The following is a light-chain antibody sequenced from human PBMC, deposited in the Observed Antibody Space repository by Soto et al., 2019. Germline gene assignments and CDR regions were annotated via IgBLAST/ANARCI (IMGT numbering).Light chain of an antibody. J-gene: IGLJ3*02. V-gene: IGLV1-40*01. CDR1: SSNIGAGYD. CDR2: GNS. CDR3: QSYDSSLSAL. Sequence: QSVLTQPPSVSGAPGQRVTISCTGSSSNIGAGYDVHWYQQLPGTAPKLLIYGNSNRPSGVPDRVSGSKSGTSAPLAITGLQAEDEADYYCQSYDSSLSALFGGGTKLTVL.